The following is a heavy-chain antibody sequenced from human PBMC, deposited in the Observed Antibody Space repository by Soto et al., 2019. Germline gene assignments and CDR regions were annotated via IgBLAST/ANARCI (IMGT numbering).Heavy chain of an antibody. V-gene: IGHV3-9*01. CDR2: ISWNSDSI. D-gene: IGHD6-19*01. Sequence: EVQLVESGGGLVHPGRSLRLSCAASGFTFDDFAMHWVRQAPGKGLEWVSGISWNSDSIDYADSVKGRFTISRDNAKNSLYLQMNSLRAGDTALYYCAKGKTQWLVPFDYWGQGTQVTVSS. CDR1: GFTFDDFA. J-gene: IGHJ4*02. CDR3: AKGKTQWLVPFDY.